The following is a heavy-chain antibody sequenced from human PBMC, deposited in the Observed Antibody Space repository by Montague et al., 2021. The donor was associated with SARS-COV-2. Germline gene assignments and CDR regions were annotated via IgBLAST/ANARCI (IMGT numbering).Heavy chain of an antibody. D-gene: IGHD5-24*01. Sequence: TLSLTCTVSGDSITSGSYYWNWVRQPAGKGLEWVGRSYTSGSIDYNPSLKSRLTISVDTSKNQFSLKLSSVTAADTAVYYCARHKRGWLQLRPDAFDIWGQGTMVTVSS. V-gene: IGHV4-61*02. J-gene: IGHJ3*02. CDR3: ARHKRGWLQLRPDAFDI. CDR1: GDSITSGSYY. CDR2: SYTSGSI.